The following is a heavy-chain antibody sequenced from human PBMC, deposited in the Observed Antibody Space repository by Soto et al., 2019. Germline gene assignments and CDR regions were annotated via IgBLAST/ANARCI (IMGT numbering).Heavy chain of an antibody. CDR2: IYYSGST. V-gene: IGHV4-39*01. J-gene: IGHJ5*02. CDR1: SRY. Sequence: SRYWCWIRQPPGKGLEWIGTIYYSGSTYYNPSLKSRVTISVDTSKNQFSLKLISVTAADTAVYYCEPRDRFDPWGQRTLVTVS. CDR3: EPRDRFDP.